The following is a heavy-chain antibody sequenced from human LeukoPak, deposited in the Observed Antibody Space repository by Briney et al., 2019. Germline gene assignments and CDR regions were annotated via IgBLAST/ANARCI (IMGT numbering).Heavy chain of an antibody. V-gene: IGHV1-46*01. CDR3: ASAYGSYFGAQFDY. CDR1: GGTFSSYA. Sequence: GASVKVSCKASGGTFSSYAISWVRQAPGQGLEWMGIINPSGGSTSYAQKFQGRVTMTRDMSTSTVYMELSSLRSEDTAVYYCASAYGSYFGAQFDYWGQGTLVTVSS. CDR2: INPSGGST. J-gene: IGHJ4*02. D-gene: IGHD1-26*01.